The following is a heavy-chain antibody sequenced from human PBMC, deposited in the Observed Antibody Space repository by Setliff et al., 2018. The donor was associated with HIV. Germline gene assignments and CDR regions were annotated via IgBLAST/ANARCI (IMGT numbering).Heavy chain of an antibody. CDR1: GYTFTSYG. CDR3: ARFPNPSQIVVVMPPDY. J-gene: IGHJ4*02. D-gene: IGHD3-22*01. Sequence: ASVKVSCKASGYTFTSYGITWVRQAPGQGLEWMGWISAYNGYTNYAQKIQDRLTMTTDTSTSTAYMELRSLRSDDTAVYYCARFPNPSQIVVVMPPDYWGQGTLVTVSS. CDR2: ISAYNGYT. V-gene: IGHV1-18*01.